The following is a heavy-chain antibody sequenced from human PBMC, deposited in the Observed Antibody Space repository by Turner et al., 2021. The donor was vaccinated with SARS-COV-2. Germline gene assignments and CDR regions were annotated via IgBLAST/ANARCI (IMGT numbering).Heavy chain of an antibody. V-gene: IGHV4-39*01. CDR1: GGSISSSSYY. CDR3: ARLMDTAMDYYGTDV. Sequence: QLQLQESGPGLEKPSENLSLTCTVPGGSISSSSYYWGWIRQPTGKGLEWIGNIYYSGSAYYNPSLKSRVTISVDPSKNQFSLKLTSVTAADTAVYYCARLMDTAMDYYGTDVWGQGTTVTVSS. D-gene: IGHD5-18*01. J-gene: IGHJ6*02. CDR2: IYYSGSA.